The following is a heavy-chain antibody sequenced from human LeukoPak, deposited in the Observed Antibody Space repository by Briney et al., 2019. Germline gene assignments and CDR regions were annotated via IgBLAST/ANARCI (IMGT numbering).Heavy chain of an antibody. D-gene: IGHD2-15*01. Sequence: GGSLRLSCAASGFTFSTYAMHWVRQAPGKGLEYVSEISSNGGSTYYANSVKGRFTISRDNSKNTLYLQMGSLRAGDMAVYYCARDPGYCSGGSCYYFDSWGQGTLVTVSS. CDR2: ISSNGGST. CDR1: GFTFSTYA. J-gene: IGHJ4*02. V-gene: IGHV3-64*01. CDR3: ARDPGYCSGGSCYYFDS.